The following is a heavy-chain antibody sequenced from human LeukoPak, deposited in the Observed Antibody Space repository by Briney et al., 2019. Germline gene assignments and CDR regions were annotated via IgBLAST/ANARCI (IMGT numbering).Heavy chain of an antibody. Sequence: SETLSLTCAVSGGSISSSNWWSWVRQPPGKGLEWIGEIYHSGSTNYNPSLKSRVTISVDKSKNQFSLKLSSVTAADTAVYYCARVVPMVRGVRWFDPWGQGTLVTVSS. D-gene: IGHD3-10*01. CDR3: ARVVPMVRGVRWFDP. CDR1: GGSISSSNW. CDR2: IYHSGST. J-gene: IGHJ5*02. V-gene: IGHV4-4*02.